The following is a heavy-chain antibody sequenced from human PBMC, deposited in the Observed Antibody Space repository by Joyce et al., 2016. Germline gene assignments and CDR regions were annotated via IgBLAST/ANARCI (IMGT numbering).Heavy chain of an antibody. CDR2: ISYDGSNE. J-gene: IGHJ2*01. Sequence: QVQLVESGGGVAPPGRSLRLSCAASGITFSSYPVHWVRPAPGKGLEWVAVISYDGSNEHYADPVKGRFTIARDNSKNTLYLQMNSLRAEDTAVYYCARETGTNNRAYYWYFDLWGRDTLVTVSS. CDR3: ARETGTNNRAYYWYFDL. D-gene: IGHD1/OR15-1a*01. CDR1: GITFSSYP. V-gene: IGHV3-30*04.